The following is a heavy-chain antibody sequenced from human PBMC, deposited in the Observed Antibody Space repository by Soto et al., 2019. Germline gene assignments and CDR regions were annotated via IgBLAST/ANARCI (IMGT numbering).Heavy chain of an antibody. CDR1: GGTFSSYA. CDR2: IIPIFGTA. J-gene: IGHJ5*02. D-gene: IGHD3-10*01. Sequence: SVKVSCKASGGTFSSYAISWVRQAPGQGLEWMGGIIPIFGTANYAQKFQGRVTITADESTSTAYMELSSLRSEDTAVYYCAVAMGYGSGSYSWFDPWGQGTLVTVSS. CDR3: AVAMGYGSGSYSWFDP. V-gene: IGHV1-69*13.